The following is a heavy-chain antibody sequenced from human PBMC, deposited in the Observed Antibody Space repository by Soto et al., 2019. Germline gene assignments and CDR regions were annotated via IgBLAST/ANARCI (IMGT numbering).Heavy chain of an antibody. Sequence: GASVKVSCKTSGYTFSNYGITWVLQAPGQPLEWLGWISLYSDGANYAQKFQGRVSVTTDTSTTTAYMELRSLRSDDTAVYYCARVVPGAEAWFGPWGQGTLVTVSS. V-gene: IGHV1-18*01. J-gene: IGHJ5*02. CDR2: ISLYSDGA. D-gene: IGHD2-2*01. CDR1: GYTFSNYG. CDR3: ARVVPGAEAWFGP.